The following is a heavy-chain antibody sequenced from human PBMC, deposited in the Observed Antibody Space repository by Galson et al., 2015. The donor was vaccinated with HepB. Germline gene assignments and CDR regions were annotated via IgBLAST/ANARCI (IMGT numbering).Heavy chain of an antibody. CDR3: ATDFTVTTSKGWGSDY. J-gene: IGHJ4*02. CDR2: ISYDGNNK. V-gene: IGHV3-30*04. D-gene: IGHD4-17*01. Sequence: SLRLSCAASGLIFSTYDMHWVRQAPGKGLEWVALISYDGNNKYVADSVKGRFTISRDNSKNTLYLHMNSLRAEDTAVYHCATDFTVTTSKGWGSDYWGQGTLVTVSS. CDR1: GLIFSTYD.